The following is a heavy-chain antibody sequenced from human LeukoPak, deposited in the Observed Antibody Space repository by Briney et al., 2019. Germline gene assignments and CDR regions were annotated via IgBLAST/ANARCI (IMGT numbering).Heavy chain of an antibody. J-gene: IGHJ2*01. D-gene: IGHD6-13*01. V-gene: IGHV3-48*02. CDR2: ISSSSDTM. CDR3: ARDDSGSSGHFDL. Sequence: PGGSLRLSYAASGFTFSYYNMNWARQAPGKGLEWVSYISSSSDTMFYPDSVKGRFTISRDNAKNSLYLQMYSLRDDDTAVYYCARDDSGSSGHFDLWGRGTLVTVSS. CDR1: GFTFSYYN.